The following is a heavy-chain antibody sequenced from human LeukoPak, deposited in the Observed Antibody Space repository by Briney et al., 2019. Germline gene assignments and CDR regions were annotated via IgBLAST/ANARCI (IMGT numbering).Heavy chain of an antibody. Sequence: TSETLSLTCAVSGGSISSSNWWSWVRQPPGKGLEWIGEIYHSGSTNYNPSLKSRVTISVDKSKNQFSLKLSSVTAADTAVYYCARGFWDYNDSSGYYDDAFDIWGQGTMVTVSS. D-gene: IGHD3-22*01. CDR3: ARGFWDYNDSSGYYDDAFDI. V-gene: IGHV4-4*02. CDR2: IYHSGST. J-gene: IGHJ3*02. CDR1: GGSISSSNW.